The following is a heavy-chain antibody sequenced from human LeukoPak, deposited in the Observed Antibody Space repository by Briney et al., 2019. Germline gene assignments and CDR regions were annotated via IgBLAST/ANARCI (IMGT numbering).Heavy chain of an antibody. CDR1: GFTFSSYS. CDR2: ISSSSSYI. CDR3: AKQYYGSGTYSIRGYFDS. J-gene: IGHJ4*02. V-gene: IGHV3-21*04. Sequence: TGGSLRLSCAASGFTFSSYSMNWVRQAPGKGLEWVSSISSSSSYIYYADSVKGRFTISRDNAKNSLYLQMNSLRAEDTAVYYCAKQYYGSGTYSIRGYFDSWGQGTLVTVSS. D-gene: IGHD3-10*01.